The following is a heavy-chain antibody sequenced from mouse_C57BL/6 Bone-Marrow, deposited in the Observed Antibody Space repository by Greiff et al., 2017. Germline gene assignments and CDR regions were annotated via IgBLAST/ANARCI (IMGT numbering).Heavy chain of an antibody. CDR2: IDPSDSDT. CDR3: ARVAGCLRWGAMAY. V-gene: IGHV1-52*01. Sequence: QVQLKQPGAELVRPGSSVKLSCKASGYTFTSYWMHWVKQRPIQGLEWIGNIDPSDSDTTYNQKFKDKATLTVDKSSSTAYMQLSSLTSEDSAVYYCARVAGCLRWGAMAYWGRGTSGTVSS. J-gene: IGHJ4*01. D-gene: IGHD1-1*01. CDR1: GYTFTSYW.